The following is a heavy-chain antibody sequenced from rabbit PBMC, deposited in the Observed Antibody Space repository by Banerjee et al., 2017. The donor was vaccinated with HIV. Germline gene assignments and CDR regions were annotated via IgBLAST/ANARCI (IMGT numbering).Heavy chain of an antibody. Sequence: QEQLEESGGGLVKPEGSLRLTCKASGFDLSSYYYMCWVRQAPGQGLEWIACINTSSGNTVYASWAKGRFTITRSTSLNTVTLQMTSLTAADTATYLCARDLAGVIGWNFGLWGQGTLVTVS. V-gene: IGHV1S43*01. CDR2: INTSSGNT. J-gene: IGHJ4*01. CDR3: ARDLAGVIGWNFGL. CDR1: GFDLSSYYY. D-gene: IGHD4-1*01.